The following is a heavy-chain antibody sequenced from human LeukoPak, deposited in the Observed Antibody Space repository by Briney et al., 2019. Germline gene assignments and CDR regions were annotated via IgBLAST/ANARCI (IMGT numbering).Heavy chain of an antibody. Sequence: GGSLRLSCSASGFTFSAYTMNWVRQAPGQGLEWVSYISSGSSSVYYADSVKGRFTISRDNAKNSLYLQMNSLRAEDTAVYYCTKDTTGPNDYWGQGTLVTVSS. V-gene: IGHV3-48*04. CDR2: ISSGSSSV. D-gene: IGHD1-1*01. J-gene: IGHJ4*02. CDR3: TKDTTGPNDY. CDR1: GFTFSAYT.